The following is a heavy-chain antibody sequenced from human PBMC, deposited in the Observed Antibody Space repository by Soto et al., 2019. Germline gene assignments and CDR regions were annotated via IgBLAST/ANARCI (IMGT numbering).Heavy chain of an antibody. Sequence: ASVKVSCKASGYTFTSYAMHWVRQAPGQRLEWVGWINPNSGGTNYAQKFQGWVTMTRDTSISTAYMELSRLRSDDTAVYYCARGYSSSWRHYYYGMDVWG. V-gene: IGHV1-2*04. J-gene: IGHJ6*02. CDR3: ARGYSSSWRHYYYGMDV. D-gene: IGHD6-13*01. CDR2: INPNSGGT. CDR1: GYTFTSYA.